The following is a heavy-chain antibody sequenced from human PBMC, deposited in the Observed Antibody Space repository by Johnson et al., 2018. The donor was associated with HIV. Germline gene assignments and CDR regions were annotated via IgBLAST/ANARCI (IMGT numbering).Heavy chain of an antibody. CDR3: AKSNPMIVVVDAFDI. Sequence: VQLVESGGGLVQRGGSLGLCCAASGFTFSSYAMSWVRQAPGKGLEWVSAISGSGGSTSYADSVKGRFTISRDNSKNTLYLQMNSLRAEDTAVYYCAKSNPMIVVVDAFDIWGQGTMVTVSS. V-gene: IGHV3-23*04. CDR1: GFTFSSYA. CDR2: ISGSGGST. D-gene: IGHD3-22*01. J-gene: IGHJ3*02.